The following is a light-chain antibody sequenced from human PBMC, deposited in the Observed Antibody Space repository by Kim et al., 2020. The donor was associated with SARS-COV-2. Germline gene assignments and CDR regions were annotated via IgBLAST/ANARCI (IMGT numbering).Light chain of an antibody. CDR3: NSRDSSGNPL. V-gene: IGLV3-19*01. CDR2: SKN. CDR1: SLRSYY. Sequence: SSELTQDPAVSVALGQTVRITCQGDSLRSYYATWYQQKPGQAPVLVIYSKNNRPSGIPDRFSGSSSGNTASLTITGAQAEDEADYYCNSRDSSGNPLFGGGTHLTVL. J-gene: IGLJ3*02.